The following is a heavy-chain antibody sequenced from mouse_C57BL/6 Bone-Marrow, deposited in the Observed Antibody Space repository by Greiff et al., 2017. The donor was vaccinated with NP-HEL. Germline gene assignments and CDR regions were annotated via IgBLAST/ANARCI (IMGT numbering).Heavy chain of an antibody. CDR3: ARGGCLDY. CDR2: IYPGSGNS. CDR1: GYTFTDYY. V-gene: IGHV1-76*01. Sequence: VKLVESGAELVRPGASVKLSCKASGYTFTDYYINWVKQRPGQGLEWIARIYPGSGNSYYNEKFKGKATLTAEKSSSTAYMQLSSLTSEDSAVYFCARGGCLDYWGQGTTLTVSS. J-gene: IGHJ2*01.